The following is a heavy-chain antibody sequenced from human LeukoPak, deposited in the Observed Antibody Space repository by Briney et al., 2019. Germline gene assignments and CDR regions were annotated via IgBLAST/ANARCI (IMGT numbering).Heavy chain of an antibody. CDR2: ISSSSSYI. V-gene: IGHV3-21*01. CDR3: ARDRVVGEVSNKYGVDV. D-gene: IGHD3-10*01. CDR1: GFTFSSYS. J-gene: IGHJ6*02. Sequence: GGSLRLSCAASGFTFSSYSMNWVRQAPGKGLEWVSSISSSSSYIYYADSVKGRFTISRDNAKNSLYLQMNSLRAEDTAVYYCARDRVVGEVSNKYGVDVWGQGTIVTVSS.